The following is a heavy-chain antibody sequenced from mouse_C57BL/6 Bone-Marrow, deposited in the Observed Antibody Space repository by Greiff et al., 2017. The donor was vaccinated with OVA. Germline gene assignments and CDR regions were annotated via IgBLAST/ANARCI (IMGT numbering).Heavy chain of an antibody. Sequence: EVQVVESGGDLVKPGGSLKLSCAASGFTFSSYGMSWVRQTPDQRLEWVATISSGGSYTYYPDRVKGRFTISRATAKNTQYLQMSSLKSEDTAMYYCARPLSTTVVATKFAYWGQGTLVTVSA. CDR2: ISSGGSYT. V-gene: IGHV5-6*01. CDR1: GFTFSSYG. J-gene: IGHJ3*01. D-gene: IGHD1-1*01. CDR3: ARPLSTTVVATKFAY.